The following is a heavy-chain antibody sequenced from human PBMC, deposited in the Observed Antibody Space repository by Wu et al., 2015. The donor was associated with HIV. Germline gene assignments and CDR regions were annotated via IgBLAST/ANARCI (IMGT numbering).Heavy chain of an antibody. Sequence: QVQLVQSGAEVKKPGSSVKVSCKTSGGSFSNHGISWVRQAPGQGLEWMGGITPMFKTTNYAQTFQARVTITADDSTNTSYMELSGLTSEDTALYYCARRVGYNSAFYAFDIWGQGTMVTVSS. V-gene: IGHV1-69*12. CDR3: ARRVGYNSAFYAFDI. J-gene: IGHJ3*02. D-gene: IGHD1-1*01. CDR1: GGSFSNHG. CDR2: ITPMFKTT.